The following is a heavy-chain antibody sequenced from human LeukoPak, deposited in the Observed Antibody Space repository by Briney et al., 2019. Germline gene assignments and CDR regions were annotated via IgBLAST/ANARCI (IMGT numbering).Heavy chain of an antibody. J-gene: IGHJ4*02. CDR2: ISWNSGSI. D-gene: IGHD3-22*01. Sequence: PGGSLRLSCAASGFTFDDYAMHWVRQAPGKGLEWVSGISWNSGSIGYADSVKGRFTISRDNAKNTLYLQMNSLRAEDTAVYYCARDLGLYYYDSSGSTFDYWGQGTLVTVSS. CDR3: ARDLGLYYYDSSGSTFDY. V-gene: IGHV3-9*01. CDR1: GFTFDDYA.